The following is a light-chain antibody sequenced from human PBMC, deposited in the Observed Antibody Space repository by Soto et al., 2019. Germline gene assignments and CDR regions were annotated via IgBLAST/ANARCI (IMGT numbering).Light chain of an antibody. Sequence: DIQMTQSPSSVSASVGDRGSITCRASQGISSWLAGYQQKPGRAPKLLSYTVSTLQSGVPSRFSGTGSGTDFTLTISSLQPEDVATYYCQQANSFPLPFGGGTKVEIK. CDR1: QGISSW. V-gene: IGKV1-12*01. J-gene: IGKJ4*01. CDR3: QQANSFPLP. CDR2: TVS.